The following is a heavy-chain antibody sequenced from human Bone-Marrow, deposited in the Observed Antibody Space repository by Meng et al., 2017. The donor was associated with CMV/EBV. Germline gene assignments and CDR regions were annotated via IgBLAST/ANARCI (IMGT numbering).Heavy chain of an antibody. CDR2: ISWNSGSI. J-gene: IGHJ4*01. CDR1: GFTFDDYA. D-gene: IGHD5-12*01. CDR3: ANRYSGYEDVWYFDY. Sequence: GGSLRLSCAASGFTFDDYAMHWVRQAPGKGLEWVSGISWNSGSIGYADSVKGRFTISRDNSKNTVYLQMNSLRAEDTAVYYCANRYSGYEDVWYFDYWAQGTLVTVSS. V-gene: IGHV3-9*01.